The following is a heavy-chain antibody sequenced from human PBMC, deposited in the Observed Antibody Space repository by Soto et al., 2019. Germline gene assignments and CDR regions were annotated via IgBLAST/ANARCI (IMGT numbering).Heavy chain of an antibody. CDR3: AKSQEPGYYYDFDY. CDR1: GFTFSSYA. V-gene: IGHV3-23*01. J-gene: IGHJ4*02. CDR2: ISGSGGST. D-gene: IGHD3-22*01. Sequence: EVQLLESGGGLVQPGGSLRLSCAASGFTFSSYAMSWVRQAPGKGLEWVAGISGSGGSTYYADSVKGRFNISRDNSKITMYLQMSSLRAEDTAVYYCAKSQEPGYYYDFDYWGQGTLVTVSS.